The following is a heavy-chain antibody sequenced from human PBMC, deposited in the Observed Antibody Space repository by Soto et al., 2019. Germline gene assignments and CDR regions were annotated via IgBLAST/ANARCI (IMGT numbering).Heavy chain of an antibody. CDR1: GGSFSGYY. Sequence: QVQLQQWGAGLLKPSETLSLTCAVYGGSFSGYYWSWIRQPPGKGLEWIGEINHSGSTNYNPSPNSRVTISVDTSKNQFSLKLSSVTAADTAVYYCASARGSGMDVWGQGTTVNVSS. CDR2: INHSGST. CDR3: ASARGSGMDV. V-gene: IGHV4-34*01. J-gene: IGHJ6*02. D-gene: IGHD3-10*01.